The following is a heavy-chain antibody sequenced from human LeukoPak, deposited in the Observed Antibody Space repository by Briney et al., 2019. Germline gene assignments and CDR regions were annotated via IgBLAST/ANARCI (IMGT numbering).Heavy chain of an antibody. CDR3: AREGYSSGWYARRDRGVNWFDP. J-gene: IGHJ5*02. D-gene: IGHD6-19*01. Sequence: SETLSLTCAVYGGSFSGYYWSWIRQPPGKGLERIGEINQSGSTNYNPSLKSRVTISVDTSKNQFSLKLSSATAADTAVYYCAREGYSSGWYARRDRGVNWFDPWGQGTLVTVSS. CDR2: INQSGST. V-gene: IGHV4-34*01. CDR1: GGSFSGYY.